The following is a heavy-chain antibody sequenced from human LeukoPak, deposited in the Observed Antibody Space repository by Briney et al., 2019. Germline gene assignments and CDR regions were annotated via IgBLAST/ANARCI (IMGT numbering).Heavy chain of an antibody. J-gene: IGHJ4*02. CDR1: GFTFDDYA. D-gene: IGHD3-10*01. Sequence: GGSLRLSCAASGFTFDDYAMHWVRQAPGKGLEWVGRIKSKTDGGTTDYAAPVKGRFTISRDDSKNTLYLQMNSLKTEDTAVYYCTTDTAHYYGSGSTKIFDYWGQGTLVTVSS. CDR3: TTDTAHYYGSGSTKIFDY. V-gene: IGHV3-15*01. CDR2: IKSKTDGGTT.